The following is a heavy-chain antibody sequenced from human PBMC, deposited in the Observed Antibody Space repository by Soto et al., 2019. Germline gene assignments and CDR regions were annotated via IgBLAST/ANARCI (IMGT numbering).Heavy chain of an antibody. D-gene: IGHD2-21*02. Sequence: PSETLSLTCTVSGGSISSSDHHWAWIRQPPGKGLEWIGSIYYSGSTYYNPSLKSRVTVSVDTSKNQFSLKLSSVTAADTAVYYCARHPSDFWFDPWGQGTLVTVSS. V-gene: IGHV4-39*01. CDR2: IYYSGST. CDR3: ARHPSDFWFDP. J-gene: IGHJ5*02. CDR1: GGSISSSDHH.